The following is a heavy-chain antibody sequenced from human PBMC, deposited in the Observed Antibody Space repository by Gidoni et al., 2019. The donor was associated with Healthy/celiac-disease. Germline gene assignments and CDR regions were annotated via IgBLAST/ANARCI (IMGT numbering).Heavy chain of an antibody. CDR2: IYYSGST. CDR3: ARVQGEYDFWSGYYRGWFDP. CDR1: GGSISSGGYY. D-gene: IGHD3-3*01. Sequence: QVQLQESGPGLVKPSQTLSLTCTFSGGSISSGGYYWSWIRQHPGKGLEWIGYIYYSGSTYYNPSLKSRVTISVDTSKNQFSLKLSSVTAADTAVYYCARVQGEYDFWSGYYRGWFDPWGQGTLVTVSS. J-gene: IGHJ5*02. V-gene: IGHV4-31*03.